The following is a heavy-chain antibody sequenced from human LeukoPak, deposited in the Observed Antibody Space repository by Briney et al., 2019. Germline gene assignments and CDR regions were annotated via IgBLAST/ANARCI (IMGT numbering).Heavy chain of an antibody. CDR1: GYTFTSYG. CDR2: ISAYNGNT. V-gene: IGHV1-18*01. Sequence: ASVKVSCKASGYTFTSYGISWVRQAPGQGLEWMGWISAYNGNTNYAQKLQGRVTMTTDTSTSTAYMELRSLRSDDTAVYYCARASRCYGSGNYGMDVWGQGTTVTVSS. J-gene: IGHJ6*02. CDR3: ARASRCYGSGNYGMDV. D-gene: IGHD3-10*01.